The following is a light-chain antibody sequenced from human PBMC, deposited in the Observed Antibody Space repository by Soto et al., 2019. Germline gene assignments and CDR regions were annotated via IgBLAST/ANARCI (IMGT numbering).Light chain of an antibody. V-gene: IGLV1-51*01. CDR2: DNN. CDR3: GAWDNALSAVV. CDR1: GSNLGTKD. J-gene: IGLJ2*01. Sequence: QSVLTQPPSVSAAPGQTVTISCSGRGSNLGTKDVYWYQQLPGTAPKLLIYDNNKRPSGIPDRLSGSKSGTSATLGNTGLQTGDEADYYCGAWDNALSAVVFGGGTELTVL.